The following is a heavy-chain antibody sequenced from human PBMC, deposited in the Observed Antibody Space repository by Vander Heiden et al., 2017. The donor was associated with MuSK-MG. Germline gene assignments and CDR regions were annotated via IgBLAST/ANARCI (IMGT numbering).Heavy chain of an antibody. Sequence: QLQLQESGPGLVKPSETLSLTCTVSGGSISVGSTYYWGWIRQPPGKGLEWIGSIDYSGSTQYNPSLKSRVTISVDTSKNQFSMKLRSVTATDTAVYYSARYYRAGSDSLDYWGQGTLVTVYS. D-gene: IGHD1-26*01. CDR3: ARYYRAGSDSLDY. V-gene: IGHV4-39*01. J-gene: IGHJ4*02. CDR2: IDYSGST. CDR1: GGSISVGSTYY.